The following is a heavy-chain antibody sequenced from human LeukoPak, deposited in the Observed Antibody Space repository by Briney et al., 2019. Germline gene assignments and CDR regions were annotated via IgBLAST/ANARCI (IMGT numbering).Heavy chain of an antibody. CDR2: IKHDGSDK. CDR3: ARKMNIVGAQGWGYGLDV. D-gene: IGHD1-26*01. V-gene: IGHV3-7*05. Sequence: PGGSLRLSCAASGFTFSTYWMSWVRQAPGKGLEWVANIKHDGSDKKCVDSVKGRFTISRDNAKRSLYLQMNSLRAEDTAVYYCARKMNIVGAQGWGYGLDVWGHGTTVTVSS. J-gene: IGHJ6*02. CDR1: GFTFSTYW.